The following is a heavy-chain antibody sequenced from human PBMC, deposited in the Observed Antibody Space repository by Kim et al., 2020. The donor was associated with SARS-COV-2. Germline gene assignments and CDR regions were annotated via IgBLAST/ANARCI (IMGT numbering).Heavy chain of an antibody. CDR2: ISSSSSNI. CDR1: GFTFSAYS. Sequence: GGSLRLSCAASGFTFSAYSMNWVRQAPGKGLEWVSSISSSSSNIYYADSVKGRFTISRDNAKNSLYLQMNSLRAEDTAAYYCATIPTQEDYWGQGTLVTVSS. V-gene: IGHV3-21*01. CDR3: ATIPTQEDY. J-gene: IGHJ4*02.